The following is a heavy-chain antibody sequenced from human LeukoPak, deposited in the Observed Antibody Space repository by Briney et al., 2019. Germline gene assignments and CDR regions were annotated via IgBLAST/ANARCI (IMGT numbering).Heavy chain of an antibody. CDR3: ARHEGDSSGFRGWFDP. D-gene: IGHD3-22*01. V-gene: IGHV5-51*01. Sequence: GESLKISCKGSGYSFTSYWIGWVRQMPGKGLEWMGIIYPGDSDTRYSPSFQGQVTISADKSISTAYLQWSSLKASDTAMYYCARHEGDSSGFRGWFDPWGQGTLVTVSS. CDR1: GYSFTSYW. J-gene: IGHJ5*02. CDR2: IYPGDSDT.